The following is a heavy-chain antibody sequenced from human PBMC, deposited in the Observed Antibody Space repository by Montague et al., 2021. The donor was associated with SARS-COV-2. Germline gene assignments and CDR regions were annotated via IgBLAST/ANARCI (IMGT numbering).Heavy chain of an antibody. CDR3: AKVMREDYYDSSGSPDAFDI. J-gene: IGHJ3*02. CDR2: ISWKSGSI. Sequence: SLRLSCAASGFTFDDYAMHWVRQAPGKGLEWVSGISWKSGSIAYAVSVKGRFTISRDNAKNSLYLQMNSLRAEDTALYYCAKVMREDYYDSSGSPDAFDIWGQGTMVTVSS. V-gene: IGHV3-9*01. D-gene: IGHD3-22*01. CDR1: GFTFDDYA.